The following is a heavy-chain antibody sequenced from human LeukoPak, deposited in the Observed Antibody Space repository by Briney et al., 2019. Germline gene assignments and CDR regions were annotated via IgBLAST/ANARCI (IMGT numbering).Heavy chain of an antibody. CDR3: ARVKTPYYYDSSGYYYH. CDR1: GYTFTSYG. V-gene: IGHV1-18*01. Sequence: ASVKVSCKASGYTFTSYGISWVRQAPEQGLQWMGWISAYNGNTNYAQKLQGRVTMTTDTSTSTAYMELRSLRSDDTAVYYCARVKTPYYYDSSGYYYHWGQGTLVTVSS. J-gene: IGHJ5*02. CDR2: ISAYNGNT. D-gene: IGHD3-22*01.